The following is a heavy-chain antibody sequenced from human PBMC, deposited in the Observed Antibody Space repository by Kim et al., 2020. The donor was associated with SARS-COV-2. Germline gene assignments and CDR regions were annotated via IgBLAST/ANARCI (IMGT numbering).Heavy chain of an antibody. CDR1: GGSFSGYY. CDR3: ARPNAGYSSTQGPFDY. Sequence: SETLSLTCAVYGGSFSGYYWSWIRQPPGKGLEWIGEINHSGSTNYNPSLKSRVTISVDTSKNQFPLKLSSVTAADTAVYYCARPNAGYSSTQGPFDYWGQGTLVTVSS. V-gene: IGHV4-34*01. CDR2: INHSGST. D-gene: IGHD6-13*01. J-gene: IGHJ4*02.